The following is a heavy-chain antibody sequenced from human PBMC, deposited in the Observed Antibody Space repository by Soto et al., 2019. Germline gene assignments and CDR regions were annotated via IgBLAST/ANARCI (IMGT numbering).Heavy chain of an antibody. CDR1: GGSISSSSYY. Sequence: SETLSLTCTVSGGSISSSSYYWGWIRQPPGKGLEWIGTIYYAASTYYNPSLKSRVTISVDTSKNQFSLKLGSVTAADTAVYYCARVDYGDPFSFDYWGQGTLVTVSS. CDR3: ARVDYGDPFSFDY. V-gene: IGHV4-39*07. J-gene: IGHJ4*02. CDR2: IYYAAST. D-gene: IGHD4-17*01.